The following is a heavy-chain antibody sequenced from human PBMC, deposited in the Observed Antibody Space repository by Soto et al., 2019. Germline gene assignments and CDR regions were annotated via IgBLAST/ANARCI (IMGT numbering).Heavy chain of an antibody. CDR1: GGSISSGGYS. V-gene: IGHV4-30-2*01. CDR3: AKDLFWPDY. J-gene: IGHJ4*02. Sequence: PSETLSLTCAVSGGSISSGGYSWSWIRQPPGKGLEWIGYIYHSGSTYYNPSLKGRFTISRDNSKNTLYLQMNSLRAEDTAVYYCAKDLFWPDYWGQGTLVTVSS. CDR2: IYHSGST. D-gene: IGHD2-21*01.